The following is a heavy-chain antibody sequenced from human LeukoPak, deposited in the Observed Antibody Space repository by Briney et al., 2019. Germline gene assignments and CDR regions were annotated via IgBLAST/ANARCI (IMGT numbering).Heavy chain of an antibody. CDR1: GFTFDDYA. D-gene: IGHD3-10*01. J-gene: IGHJ3*02. CDR3: ARELQGYYGSGSYGAFDI. CDR2: ISWNSGSI. Sequence: GGSLRLSCAASGFTFDDYAMHWVRQAPGKGLEWVSGISWNSGSIGYADSVKGRFTISRDNAKNSLYLQMNSLRAEDTAVYYCARELQGYYGSGSYGAFDIWGQGTMVTVSS. V-gene: IGHV3-9*01.